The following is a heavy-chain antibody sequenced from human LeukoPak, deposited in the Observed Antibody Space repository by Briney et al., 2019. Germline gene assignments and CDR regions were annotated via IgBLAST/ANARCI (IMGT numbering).Heavy chain of an antibody. D-gene: IGHD6-13*01. J-gene: IGHJ6*04. Sequence: PGGSLSLSCAASGFTFSSYSMNWVRQAPGKGLEWVSSISSSSSYIYYADSVKGRSTISRDNAKNSLYLPMNSLRAEDTAVYYCARDFKQQLVSFYYYGMDVWGKGTTVTVSS. CDR1: GFTFSSYS. V-gene: IGHV3-21*01. CDR2: ISSSSSYI. CDR3: ARDFKQQLVSFYYYGMDV.